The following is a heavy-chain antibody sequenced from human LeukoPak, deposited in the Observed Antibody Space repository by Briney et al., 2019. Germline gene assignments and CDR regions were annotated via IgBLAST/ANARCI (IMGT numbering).Heavy chain of an antibody. CDR2: IHYDGTNE. CDR1: GFTFSSYG. Sequence: GGSLRLSCAASGFTFSSYGMHWVRQAPGKGPEWVAFIHYDGTNEYYADSVKGRFTISRDNFKNTLSLQMNGLRVEDTALYYCVNSGFDPWGQGTLVTVSS. J-gene: IGHJ5*02. CDR3: VNSGFDP. V-gene: IGHV3-30*02. D-gene: IGHD3-10*01.